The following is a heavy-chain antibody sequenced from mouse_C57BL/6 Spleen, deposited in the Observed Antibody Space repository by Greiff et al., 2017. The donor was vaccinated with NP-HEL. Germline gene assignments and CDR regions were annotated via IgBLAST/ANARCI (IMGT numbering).Heavy chain of an antibody. CDR3: SRWGSPGYFDV. Sequence: VQLQQPGAELVMPGASVKLSCKASGYTFTSYWMHWVKQRPGQGLEWIGEIDPSDSYTNYNQKFKGKSTLTVTKSSSTAYMQLSSLTSEDSAVYYCSRWGSPGYFDVWGTGTTVTVSS. CDR2: IDPSDSYT. V-gene: IGHV1-69*01. J-gene: IGHJ1*03. D-gene: IGHD3-1*01. CDR1: GYTFTSYW.